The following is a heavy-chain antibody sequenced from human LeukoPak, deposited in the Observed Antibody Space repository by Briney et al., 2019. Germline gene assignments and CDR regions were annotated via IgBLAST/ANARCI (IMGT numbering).Heavy chain of an antibody. Sequence: PGGSLRLSCDASGFTFSGSSMHWVRQASGKGLEWVGRIRSTADTAYAASVKGRFTISRDDSKNTAYLQMNSLKTEDTAVYYCARLRHSNTDHYYYYGMDVWGQGTTVTVSS. CDR3: ARLRHSNTDHYYYYGMDV. D-gene: IGHD2/OR15-2a*01. V-gene: IGHV3-73*01. CDR2: IRSTADT. J-gene: IGHJ6*02. CDR1: GFTFSGSS.